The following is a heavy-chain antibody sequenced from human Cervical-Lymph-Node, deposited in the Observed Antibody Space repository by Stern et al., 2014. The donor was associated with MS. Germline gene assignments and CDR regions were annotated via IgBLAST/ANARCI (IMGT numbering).Heavy chain of an antibody. CDR3: ARDSPIFPKPLKGEIDY. CDR2: IIPLFGTA. V-gene: IGHV1-69*06. D-gene: IGHD3-16*01. Sequence: VQLVESGPEVKKPGSSVKVSCKASGGTFSNDAINWVRQAPGQGLEWMGGIIPLFGTASYAQKFPDRVSITADKSTKTAFLEVYRLTSDDTAVYYCARDSPIFPKPLKGEIDYWGQGTLVTVSS. J-gene: IGHJ4*02. CDR1: GGTFSNDA.